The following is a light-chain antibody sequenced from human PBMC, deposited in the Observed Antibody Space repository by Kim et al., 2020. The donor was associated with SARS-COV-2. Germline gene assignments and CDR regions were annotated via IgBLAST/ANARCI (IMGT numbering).Light chain of an antibody. CDR2: EAS. CDR1: QSVSTY. V-gene: IGKV3-11*01. CDR3: QHRSNWPRT. Sequence: EIVLTQSPATLSLSPGERATLSCRASQSVSTYLAWYQQKPGQAPRLLIYEASTRATGIPARFSGSGSGTDFTLTISSLEPEDFAVYYCQHRSNWPRTFGQGTRLEIK. J-gene: IGKJ5*01.